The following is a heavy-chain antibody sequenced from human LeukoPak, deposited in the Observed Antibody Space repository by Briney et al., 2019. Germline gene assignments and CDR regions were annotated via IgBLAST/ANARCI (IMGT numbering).Heavy chain of an antibody. CDR2: ISAYNGDT. Sequence: VASVKVSCKASGYTFTSYGINWVRQAPGQGLEWMGWISAYNGDTNYAQKLQGRVTTTTDTSTSTAYMELRSLRSDDTAVYYCAREYDDILTGTFDYWGQGTLVTVSS. CDR1: GYTFTSYG. J-gene: IGHJ4*02. V-gene: IGHV1-18*01. CDR3: AREYDDILTGTFDY. D-gene: IGHD3-9*01.